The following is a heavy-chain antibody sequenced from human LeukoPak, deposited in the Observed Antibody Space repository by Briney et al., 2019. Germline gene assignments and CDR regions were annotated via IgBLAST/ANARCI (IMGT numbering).Heavy chain of an antibody. J-gene: IGHJ4*02. V-gene: IGHV3-43*02. CDR3: AKESGKFDY. CDR1: GLNFDDSA. Sequence: GGSLRLSCVASGLNFDDSAMHWVRQAPGKGLEWVSLISADGGSTFSADFVKGRLSISRDNSKNSLYLQMNSLRSEDTAMYYCAKESGKFDYWGQGTLVAVSS. CDR2: ISADGGST.